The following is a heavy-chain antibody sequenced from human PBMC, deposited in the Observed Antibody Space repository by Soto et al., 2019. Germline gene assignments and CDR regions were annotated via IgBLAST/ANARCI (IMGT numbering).Heavy chain of an antibody. CDR1: GGSISSGDYY. J-gene: IGHJ6*02. D-gene: IGHD6-6*01. Sequence: KASETLSLTCTVSGGSISSGDYYWSWIRQPPGKGLEWIGYIYYSGSTYYNPSLKSRVTISVDTSKNQFSLKLSPVTAADTAVYYCASTYSSSAGLPAYYYYYGMDVWGQGTTVTVSS. CDR3: ASTYSSSAGLPAYYYYYGMDV. V-gene: IGHV4-30-4*01. CDR2: IYYSGST.